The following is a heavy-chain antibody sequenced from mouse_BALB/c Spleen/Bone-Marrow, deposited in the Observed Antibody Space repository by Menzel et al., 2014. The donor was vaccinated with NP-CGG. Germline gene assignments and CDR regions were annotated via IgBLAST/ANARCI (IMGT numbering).Heavy chain of an antibody. CDR3: ARGGISIDY. CDR1: GYAFSLYW. V-gene: IGHV1-80*01. CDR2: IYPGDDDT. J-gene: IGHJ2*01. Sequence: VKLMEPGAELVRPGSSVKISCKASGYAFSLYWVNWVKQRPGQGLEWIGQIYPGDDDTDYNGKFKGKATLTADRSSSTAYMQLGSLTSEDSAVYFCARGGISIDYWGHGTTLTVSS.